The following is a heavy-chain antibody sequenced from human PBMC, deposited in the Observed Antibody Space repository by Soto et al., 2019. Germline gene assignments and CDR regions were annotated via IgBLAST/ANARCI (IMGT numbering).Heavy chain of an antibody. Sequence: ASVKVSCKASGYTFTSYYMHWVRQAPGQGLEWMGIINPSGGSTSYAQKFQGRVTMTRDTSTSTVYMELSSLRSEDTAVYYCARVAGGGVPSPDCSGGSCYLYYYYGMDVWGQGTTVTVSS. V-gene: IGHV1-46*01. J-gene: IGHJ6*02. CDR1: GYTFTSYY. D-gene: IGHD2-15*01. CDR3: ARVAGGGVPSPDCSGGSCYLYYYYGMDV. CDR2: INPSGGST.